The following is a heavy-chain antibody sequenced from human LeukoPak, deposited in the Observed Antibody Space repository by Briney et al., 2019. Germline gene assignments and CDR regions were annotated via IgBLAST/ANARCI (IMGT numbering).Heavy chain of an antibody. D-gene: IGHD5-24*01. CDR3: ARDCGDGYDYYYGMDV. V-gene: IGHV4-59*01. J-gene: IGHJ6*02. Sequence: PSETLSLTCTVSRGSISSYYWSWIRQPPGKGLEWIGYIYYSGSTNYNPSLKSRVTISADTSKNQFSLKLSSVTAADTAVYYCARDCGDGYDYYYGMDVWGQGTTVTVSS. CDR2: IYYSGST. CDR1: RGSISSYY.